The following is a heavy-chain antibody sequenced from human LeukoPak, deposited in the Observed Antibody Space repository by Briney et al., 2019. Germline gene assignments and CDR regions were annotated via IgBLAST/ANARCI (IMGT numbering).Heavy chain of an antibody. CDR2: MNPNSGNT. CDR1: GYTFTGYY. V-gene: IGHV1-8*03. Sequence: ASVKVSCRASGYTFTGYYIHWVRQAPGQGLEWMGWMNPNSGNTGYAQKFQGRVTITRNTSISTAYMELSSLRSEDTAVYYCARGKRTLGTIFGVVITYYFDYWGQGTLVTVSS. J-gene: IGHJ4*02. CDR3: ARGKRTLGTIFGVVITYYFDY. D-gene: IGHD3-3*01.